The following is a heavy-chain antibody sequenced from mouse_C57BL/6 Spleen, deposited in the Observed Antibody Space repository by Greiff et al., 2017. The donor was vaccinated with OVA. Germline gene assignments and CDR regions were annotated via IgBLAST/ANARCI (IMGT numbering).Heavy chain of an antibody. CDR2: IHPNSGST. D-gene: IGHD2-4*01. J-gene: IGHJ4*01. V-gene: IGHV1-64*01. CDR3: ARGADYYDYEDAMDY. Sequence: VQLQQPGAELVKPGASVKLSCKASGYTFTSYWMHWVKQRPGQGLEWIGMIHPNSGSTNYNEKFKSKATLTVDKSSSTAYMQLSSLTSEDSAVYYCARGADYYDYEDAMDYWGQGTSVTVSS. CDR1: GYTFTSYW.